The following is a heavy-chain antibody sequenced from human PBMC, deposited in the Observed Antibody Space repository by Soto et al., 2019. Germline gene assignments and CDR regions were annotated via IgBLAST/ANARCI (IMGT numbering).Heavy chain of an antibody. CDR1: GGTFSSYA. V-gene: IGHV1-69*13. D-gene: IGHD2-2*01. CDR2: IIPIFGTA. Sequence: ASVKVSCKASGGTFSSYAISWVRQAPGQGLEWMGGIIPIFGTANYAQKFQGRVTITADESTSTAYMELSSLRSEDTAVYYCARGYCSSTSCLAYFDYWGQGTLVTVSS. J-gene: IGHJ4*02. CDR3: ARGYCSSTSCLAYFDY.